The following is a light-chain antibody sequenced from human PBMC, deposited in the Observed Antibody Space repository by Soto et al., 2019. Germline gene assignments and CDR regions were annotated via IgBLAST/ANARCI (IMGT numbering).Light chain of an antibody. CDR2: GAS. V-gene: IGKV3-20*01. CDR3: QQYGSSPRT. J-gene: IGKJ1*01. CDR1: QSVSSSY. Sequence: EIVLTQSPGTLSLSPGERATLSCRASQSVSSSYLAWYQQKPGQAPSLLIYGASSRATGIPDRFSGSCSGADFTLTISRLEPEDFAVYSCQQYGSSPRTFGQGIKVEMK.